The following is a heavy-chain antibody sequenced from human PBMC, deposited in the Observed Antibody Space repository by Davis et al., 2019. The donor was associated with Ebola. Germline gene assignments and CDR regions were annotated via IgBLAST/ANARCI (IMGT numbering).Heavy chain of an antibody. CDR3: ARAGSSGWYTTTMDV. J-gene: IGHJ6*02. D-gene: IGHD6-19*01. CDR2: IYYSGST. V-gene: IGHV4-59*12. CDR1: GGSFSGYY. Sequence: MPSETLSLTCAVYGGSFSGYYWSWIRQPPGKGLEWIGYIYYSGSTNYNPSLKSRVTISVDTSKNQFSLKLSSVTAADTAVYYCARAGSSGWYTTTMDVWGQGTTVTVSS.